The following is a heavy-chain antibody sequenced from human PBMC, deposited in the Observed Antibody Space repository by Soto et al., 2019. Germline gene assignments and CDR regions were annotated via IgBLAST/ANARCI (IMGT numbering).Heavy chain of an antibody. D-gene: IGHD2-2*01. CDR3: ARHIVVVPAANRYYYYYGMDV. J-gene: IGHJ6*02. CDR2: FNHSGST. V-gene: IGHV4-34*01. Sequence: QVQLQQWGAGLLKPSETLSLICAVYGGSFSGYYWSWIRQPPGKGLEWIGAFNHSGSTNYNPSLKSRVTISVDTSKNQFSMKLSSLTAAATAVYYGARHIVVVPAANRYYYYYGMDVWGQVTTVTVSS. CDR1: GGSFSGYY.